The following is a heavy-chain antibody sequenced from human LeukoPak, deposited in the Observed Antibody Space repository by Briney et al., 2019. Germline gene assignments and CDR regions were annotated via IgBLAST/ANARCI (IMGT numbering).Heavy chain of an antibody. J-gene: IGHJ3*02. CDR3: AKDLIRGGIAEAVWAFDI. D-gene: IGHD6-19*01. CDR1: GFTFSDYY. V-gene: IGHV3-23*01. CDR2: ISGSGGST. Sequence: PGGSLRLSCAASGFTFSDYYMSWIRQAPGKGLEWVSAISGSGGSTYYADSVKGRFTISRDNSKNTLYLQMNSLRAEDTAVYYCAKDLIRGGIAEAVWAFDIWGQGTMVTVPS.